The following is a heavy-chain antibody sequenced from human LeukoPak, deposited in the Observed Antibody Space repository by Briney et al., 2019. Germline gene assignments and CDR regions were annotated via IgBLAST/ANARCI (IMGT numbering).Heavy chain of an antibody. CDR3: AKNVLLWFGELLSPPYYFDY. CDR1: GFTFSSYA. V-gene: IGHV3-23*01. Sequence: PGGSLRLSCAASGFTFSSYAMSCVRQAPGKGLEWVSAISGSGGSTYYPDSLKGRFTISRNNSKNTLYMQMNSLRAEDTAVYYCAKNVLLWFGELLSPPYYFDYWGQGTLVTASS. J-gene: IGHJ4*02. D-gene: IGHD3-10*01. CDR2: ISGSGGST.